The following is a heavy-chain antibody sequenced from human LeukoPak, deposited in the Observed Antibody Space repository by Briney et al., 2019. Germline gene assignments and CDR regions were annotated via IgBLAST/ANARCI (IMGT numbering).Heavy chain of an antibody. CDR1: GYTFTAYY. V-gene: IGHV1-2*02. Sequence: GASVTVSFTSSGYTFTAYYIHWVRQAPGQGLEWMGWINPNSGVTNYAQKFQGRVTMTRDTPITTAFMELSRLRSDDTAVYYCARVLRRDGYNRYFDYWGQGTLVTVSS. CDR3: ARVLRRDGYNRYFDY. J-gene: IGHJ4*02. D-gene: IGHD5-24*01. CDR2: INPNSGVT.